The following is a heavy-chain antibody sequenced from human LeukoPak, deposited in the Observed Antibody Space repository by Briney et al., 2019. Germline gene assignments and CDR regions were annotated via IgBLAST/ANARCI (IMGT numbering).Heavy chain of an antibody. V-gene: IGHV4-39*07. CDR1: RGSTHTYNHF. CDR3: ARDLSSAWFYY. CDR2: ISSGGNT. Sequence: SETLSLTCSVSRGSTHTYNHFWGWLRQSRGKGLEWIGTISSGGNTDYNPSLKGRVTMSLDTSKTQFSLKVISVTAADTATYYCARDLSSAWFYYWGQGALVTVSS. J-gene: IGHJ4*02. D-gene: IGHD6-25*01.